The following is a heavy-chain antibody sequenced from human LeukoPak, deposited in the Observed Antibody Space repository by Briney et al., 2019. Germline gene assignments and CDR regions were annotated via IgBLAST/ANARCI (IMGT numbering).Heavy chain of an antibody. CDR3: ARQTSNIVVVTAIPFGWFDP. CDR2: IYPGDSDT. Sequence: GESLKISCKGSGYSFTSYWIGWVRQMPGKGLEWMGIIYPGDSDTRYSPSFQGQVTISADKSISTAYLQWSSRKASDTAMYYCARQTSNIVVVTAIPFGWFDPWGQGTLVTVSS. CDR1: GYSFTSYW. J-gene: IGHJ5*02. V-gene: IGHV5-51*01. D-gene: IGHD2-21*02.